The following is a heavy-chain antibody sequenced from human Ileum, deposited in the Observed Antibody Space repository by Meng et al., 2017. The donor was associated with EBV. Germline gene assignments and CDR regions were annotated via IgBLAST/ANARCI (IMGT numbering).Heavy chain of an antibody. CDR2: ISGGSYTTGTP. D-gene: IGHD3-10*01. CDR1: GFRFNTYA. CDR3: ARWPRSITATGGIEH. V-gene: IGHV3-23*01. J-gene: IGHJ4*02. Sequence: EGQLLESGGGLVQSGGSLRLSXAASGFRFNTYAMSWVRQAPGKGLEWVALISGGSYTTGTPYYTDSVKGRFTVSRDNSKNTVYLQMSGLRVEDSAVYYCARWPRSITATGGIEHWGQGTLVTVSS.